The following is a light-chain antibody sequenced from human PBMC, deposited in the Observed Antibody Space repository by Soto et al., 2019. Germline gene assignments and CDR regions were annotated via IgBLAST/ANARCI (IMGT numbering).Light chain of an antibody. Sequence: DVVLTQSPLSLPVTPGEPAAISCRSSQSLLHANGYNYLDWYLQKPGQSPQLLIYSGSNRASGVHDRFRGSGSGTHFTLRISRVEADDVGVYYCMQARQTPPWTFGQGTRVDIK. CDR1: QSLLHANGYNY. J-gene: IGKJ1*01. V-gene: IGKV2-28*01. CDR2: SGS. CDR3: MQARQTPPWT.